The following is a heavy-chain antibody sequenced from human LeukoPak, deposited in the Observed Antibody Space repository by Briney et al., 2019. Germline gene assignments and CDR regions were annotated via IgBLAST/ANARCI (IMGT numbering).Heavy chain of an antibody. CDR3: ARGKAYYDISKHAFDI. D-gene: IGHD3-22*01. V-gene: IGHV4-59*01. Sequence: SETLSLTCTVSSGSISSYYWSWIRQPPGRGLEWIGYIYYMGSTNYNRSLKSRVTISVDTSKNQFSLKLSSVTAADTAVYYCARGKAYYDISKHAFDIWGQGTMVTVSS. CDR1: SGSISSYY. J-gene: IGHJ3*02. CDR2: IYYMGST.